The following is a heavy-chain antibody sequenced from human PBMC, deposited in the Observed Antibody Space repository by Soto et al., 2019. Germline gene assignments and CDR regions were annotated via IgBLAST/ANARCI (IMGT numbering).Heavy chain of an antibody. CDR1: GGSVSSGSYY. CDR2: IYYSGST. D-gene: IGHD2-2*01. J-gene: IGHJ6*02. CDR3: ARSTGPLYYYGMDV. V-gene: IGHV4-61*01. Sequence: SETLSLTCTVSGGSVSSGSYYWSWIRQPPGKGLEWIGYIYYSGSTNYNPSLKSRVTISVDTSKNQFSLKLSSVTAADTAVYYCARSTGPLYYYGMDVWGQGTTVTVSS.